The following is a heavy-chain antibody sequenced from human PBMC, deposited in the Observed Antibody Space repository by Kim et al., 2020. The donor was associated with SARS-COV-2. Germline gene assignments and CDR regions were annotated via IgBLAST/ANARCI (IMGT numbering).Heavy chain of an antibody. Sequence: ASVKVSCKASGYTFTSYAMHWVRQAPGQRLEWMGWINAGNGNTKYSQKFQGRVTITRDTSASTAYMELSSLRSEDTAVYYCARDGRITIFGVVIRGPYYGMDVWGQGTTVTDSS. CDR3: ARDGRITIFGVVIRGPYYGMDV. CDR2: INAGNGNT. J-gene: IGHJ6*02. V-gene: IGHV1-3*01. D-gene: IGHD3-3*01. CDR1: GYTFTSYA.